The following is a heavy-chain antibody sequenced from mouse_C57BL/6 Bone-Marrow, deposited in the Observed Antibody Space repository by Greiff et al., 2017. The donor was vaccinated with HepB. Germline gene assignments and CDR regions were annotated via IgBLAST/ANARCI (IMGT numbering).Heavy chain of an antibody. CDR2: IWWDDDK. CDR1: GFSLSTFGMG. CDR3: ALYDGDAMDY. J-gene: IGHJ4*01. Sequence: QVTLKESGPGILQPSQTLSLTCSFSGFSLSTFGMGLGWIRQPSGKGLEWLVHIWWDDDKYSNPALKSRLTISKDTYKNQVFRKIANVEAADTATYDCALYDGDAMDYWGQGTSVTVSS. D-gene: IGHD2-12*01. V-gene: IGHV8-8*01.